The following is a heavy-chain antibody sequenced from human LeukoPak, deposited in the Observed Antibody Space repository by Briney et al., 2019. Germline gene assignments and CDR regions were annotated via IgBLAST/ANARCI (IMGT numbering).Heavy chain of an antibody. CDR2: ISWNGGSI. Sequence: GGSLRLSCAASGFIFDDYAMHWVRQAPGKGLEWVSGISWNGGSIGYADSVKGRSTISRDNAKNSLYLQMNSLRAEDTALYYCAKAYSSIIAVAGYAFDIWGQGTMVTVSS. V-gene: IGHV3-9*01. CDR3: AKAYSSIIAVAGYAFDI. D-gene: IGHD6-19*01. CDR1: GFIFDDYA. J-gene: IGHJ3*02.